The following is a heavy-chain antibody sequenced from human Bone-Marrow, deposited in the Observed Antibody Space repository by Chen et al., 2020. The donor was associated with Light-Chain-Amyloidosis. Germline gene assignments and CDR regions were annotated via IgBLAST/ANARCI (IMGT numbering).Heavy chain of an antibody. V-gene: IGHV3-23*04. D-gene: IGHD3-9*01. CDR2: ISGSGGRR. Sequence: EVQLVESGGGLLQRGGSLRLSCAASGSAFSGSAMSWVRQAPGKGLGWVSTISGSGGRRYYGDSVKGRLTISRDNSKNALFLQMNSLRAEDTAVYYCAKDISYDDILPGYPADAFDIWGQGTMVTVSS. CDR1: GSAFSGSA. CDR3: AKDISYDDILPGYPADAFDI. J-gene: IGHJ3*02.